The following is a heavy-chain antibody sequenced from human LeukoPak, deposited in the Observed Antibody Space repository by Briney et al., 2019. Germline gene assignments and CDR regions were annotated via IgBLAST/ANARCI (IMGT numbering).Heavy chain of an antibody. CDR2: ISDDGNNK. D-gene: IGHD2-2*03. J-gene: IGHJ3*01. Sequence: HPGGSLRLSCAASGFTFSSYAMHWVRQAPGKGLEWVAVISDDGNNKYYADSVKGRFTISRDNSKNTLYLQMNSLRAEDTAVYYCARVDDLDAFAFWGQGTMVTVFS. CDR3: ARVDDLDAFAF. CDR1: GFTFSSYA. V-gene: IGHV3-30-3*01.